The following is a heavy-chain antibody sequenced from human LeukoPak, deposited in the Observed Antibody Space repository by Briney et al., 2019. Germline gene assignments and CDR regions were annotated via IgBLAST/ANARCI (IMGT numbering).Heavy chain of an antibody. V-gene: IGHV4-34*01. Sequence: SETLSLTCAVYGGSFSGYYWSWIRQPPGKGLEWIGYIYHSGSTYYNPSLKSRVTISVDRSKNQFSLKLSSVTAADTAVYYCAREGVARFLDYWGQGTLVTVSS. CDR2: IYHSGST. J-gene: IGHJ4*02. D-gene: IGHD2-15*01. CDR1: GGSFSGYY. CDR3: AREGVARFLDY.